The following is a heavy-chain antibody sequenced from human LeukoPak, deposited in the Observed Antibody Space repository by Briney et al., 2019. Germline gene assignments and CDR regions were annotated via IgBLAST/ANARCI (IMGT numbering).Heavy chain of an antibody. CDR1: GFTFSSYA. J-gene: IGHJ4*02. V-gene: IGHV3-23*01. Sequence: GGSLRLSCAASGFTFSSYAMSWVRQAPRKGLEWVSVVSGSGSSIDYADSVKGRFTISRDNSKNTLYLQMSSLSAEDTAVYYCAKMNVLTGYYTPNFDFWGQGTLVTVSS. D-gene: IGHD3-9*01. CDR3: AKMNVLTGYYTPNFDF. CDR2: VSGSGSSI.